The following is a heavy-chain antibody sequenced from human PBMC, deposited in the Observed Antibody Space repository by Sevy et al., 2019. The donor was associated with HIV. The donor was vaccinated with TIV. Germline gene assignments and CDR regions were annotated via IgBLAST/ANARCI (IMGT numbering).Heavy chain of an antibody. CDR1: GGSISSGNW. J-gene: IGHJ4*02. CDR3: TREQVGARVYYFDY. V-gene: IGHV4-4*02. D-gene: IGHD1-26*01. Sequence: SETLSLTCAVSGGSISSGNWWSWVRQPPGNGLEWIGEIYHSGSTNYNSSLKSRVTISVDKSKNQFSLKLRSVTAADTAVYYCTREQVGARVYYFDYWGQGTLVTVSS. CDR2: IYHSGST.